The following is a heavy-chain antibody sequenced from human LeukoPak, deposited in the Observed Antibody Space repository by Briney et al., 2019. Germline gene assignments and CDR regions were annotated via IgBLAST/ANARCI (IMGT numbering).Heavy chain of an antibody. CDR1: GFTFGDYA. V-gene: IGHV3-49*03. D-gene: IGHD4-17*01. J-gene: IGHJ4*02. Sequence: GGSLRLSCTASGFTFGDYAMSWFRQAPGKGREWVGFIRSKAYGGTTEYAASVKGRFTISRDDSKSIAYLQMNSLKTEDTAVYYCTSGDYWGSFDYWGQGTLVTVSS. CDR3: TSGDYWGSFDY. CDR2: IRSKAYGGTT.